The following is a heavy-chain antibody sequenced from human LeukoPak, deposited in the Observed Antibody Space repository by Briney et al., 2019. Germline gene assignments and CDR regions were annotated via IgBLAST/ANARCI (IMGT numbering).Heavy chain of an antibody. CDR3: AKDFRQLWSYFDY. Sequence: GGSRRLSCAAAGFTFTSYGMHWVRQAPGKGRGWVEVISYDGSNKYYADSVKGRFTISRDNSKNTLYLQMNSLRAEDTAVYYCAKDFRQLWSYFDYWGQGTLVTVSS. J-gene: IGHJ4*02. CDR1: GFTFTSYG. V-gene: IGHV3-30*18. CDR2: ISYDGSNK. D-gene: IGHD5-18*01.